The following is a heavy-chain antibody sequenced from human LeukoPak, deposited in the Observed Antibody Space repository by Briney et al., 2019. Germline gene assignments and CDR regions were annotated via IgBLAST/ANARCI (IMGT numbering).Heavy chain of an antibody. D-gene: IGHD6-19*01. Sequence: GGSLRLSCAVSGFTFSSYWMSWVRQAPGKGLEWVASIKQDGSEKYYVDSVKGRFTISRDNAKNSLYLQMNSLRAEDTAVYYCARDRGSSGWYEFDSWGQGTLVTVSS. CDR2: IKQDGSEK. J-gene: IGHJ4*02. V-gene: IGHV3-7*01. CDR1: GFTFSSYW. CDR3: ARDRGSSGWYEFDS.